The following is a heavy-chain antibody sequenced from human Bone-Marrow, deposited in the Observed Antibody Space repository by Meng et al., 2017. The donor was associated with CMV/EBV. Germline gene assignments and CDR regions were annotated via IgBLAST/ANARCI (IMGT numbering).Heavy chain of an antibody. V-gene: IGHV1-46*01. Sequence: ASVKVSCKASGYTFTSYDINWVRQATGQGLEWMGIINPSGGSKSYAQKFQGRVTMTRDTYTSTVYMELSSLRSEDTAVYYCASPYCSSTSCYTDYYYGMDVWGQGTTVTVSS. CDR3: ASPYCSSTSCYTDYYYGMDV. CDR2: INPSGGSK. J-gene: IGHJ6*02. D-gene: IGHD2-2*02. CDR1: GYTFTSYD.